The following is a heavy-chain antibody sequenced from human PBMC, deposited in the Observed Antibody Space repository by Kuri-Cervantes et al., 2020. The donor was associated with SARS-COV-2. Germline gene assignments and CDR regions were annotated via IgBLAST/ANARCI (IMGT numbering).Heavy chain of an antibody. D-gene: IGHD6-6*01. J-gene: IGHJ6*03. CDR2: ISGSGGST. Sequence: GGSLRLSCAASGFTFSSYAMSWVRQAPGKGLEWVSAISGSGGSTYYADSVKGRFTISRDNSKNTLYLQMNSLRAEDMAVYYCARDLGSSTWIYYYYYMDVWGKGTTVTVSS. CDR1: GFTFSSYA. V-gene: IGHV3-23*01. CDR3: ARDLGSSTWIYYYYYMDV.